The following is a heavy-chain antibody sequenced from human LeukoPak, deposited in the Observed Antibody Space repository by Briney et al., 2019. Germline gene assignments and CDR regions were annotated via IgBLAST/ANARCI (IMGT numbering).Heavy chain of an antibody. Sequence: GGSLRLSCAASGFTFSSYAMSWVRQAQGKGLEWVSAISGSGGSTYYADSVKGRFTISRDNSKNTLYLQMNSLRAEDTAVYYCAKFRGYYDSSGVRTDYWGQGTLVTVSS. CDR1: GFTFSSYA. CDR3: AKFRGYYDSSGVRTDY. D-gene: IGHD3-22*01. V-gene: IGHV3-23*01. J-gene: IGHJ4*02. CDR2: ISGSGGST.